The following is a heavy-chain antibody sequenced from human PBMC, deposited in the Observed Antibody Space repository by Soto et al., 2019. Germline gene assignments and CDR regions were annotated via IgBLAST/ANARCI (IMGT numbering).Heavy chain of an antibody. J-gene: IGHJ6*02. CDR1: GGTFSSYA. V-gene: IGHV1-69*12. CDR2: IIPIFGTA. CDR3: ARDRTTVVTPAELYYYYGMDV. Sequence: QVQLVQSGAEVKKPGSSVKVSCKASGGTFSSYAISWVRQAPGQGLEWMGGIIPIFGTANYAQKFQGRVTITADESTSTAYMELSSLRSEDTAVYYCARDRTTVVTPAELYYYYGMDVWGQGTTVTVSS. D-gene: IGHD4-17*01.